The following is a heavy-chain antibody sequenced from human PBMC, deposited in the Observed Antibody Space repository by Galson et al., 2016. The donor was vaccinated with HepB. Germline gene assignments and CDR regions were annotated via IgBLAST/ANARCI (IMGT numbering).Heavy chain of an antibody. CDR3: VKSLIDEDGTDF. CDR2: TSPDGIYT. J-gene: IGHJ4*02. Sequence: YWMHWVRQAPGKGLIWVARTSPDGIYTNYADSVKGRFTISRDNAKNTLYLQMNSLRAEDTALYYCVKSLIDEDGTDFWGQGALVTVSS. CDR1: YW. D-gene: IGHD3-16*01. V-gene: IGHV3-74*01.